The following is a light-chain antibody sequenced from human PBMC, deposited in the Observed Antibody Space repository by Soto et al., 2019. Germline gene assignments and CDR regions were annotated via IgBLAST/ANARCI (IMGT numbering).Light chain of an antibody. CDR2: AAS. CDR3: QQSYSSPIT. Sequence: DLPITQSPSSGSASLGDRVTITRRASQGISSYFAGYQQKPAKAPKLLLYAASTLQSGVPSRFSGSGSGTDFTLTISSMQPEDFATFYCQQSYSSPITFGQGTRLEIK. CDR1: QGISSY. V-gene: IGKV1-39*01. J-gene: IGKJ5*01.